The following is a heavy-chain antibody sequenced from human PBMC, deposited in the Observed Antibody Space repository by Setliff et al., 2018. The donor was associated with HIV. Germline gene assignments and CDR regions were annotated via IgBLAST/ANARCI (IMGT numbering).Heavy chain of an antibody. Sequence: GGSLRLSCAASGFTVSSNYMSWVRQAPGKGLEWVSVIYGGGTTHYADSVKGRFTISRDNSKNTVYLQMNSLRAEDTAVYYCARLPGYCSSSSCYGYLDYWGPGTLVTVSS. CDR3: ARLPGYCSSSSCYGYLDY. CDR1: GFTVSSNY. CDR2: IYGGGTT. J-gene: IGHJ4*02. D-gene: IGHD2-2*01. V-gene: IGHV3-66*04.